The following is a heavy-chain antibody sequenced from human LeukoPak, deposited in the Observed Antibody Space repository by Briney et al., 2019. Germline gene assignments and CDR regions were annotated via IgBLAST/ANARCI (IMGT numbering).Heavy chain of an antibody. CDR3: AREFGKWPDNWFDP. D-gene: IGHD3-10*01. J-gene: IGHJ5*02. CDR1: GYTFTGYY. V-gene: IGHV1-2*02. Sequence: ASVKVSCKASGYTFTGYYMHWVRQAPGQGLEWMGWINPNSGGTNYAQKFQGRVTMTRDTSISTAYMELSRLRSGDTAVYYCAREFGKWPDNWFDPWGQGTLVTVSS. CDR2: INPNSGGT.